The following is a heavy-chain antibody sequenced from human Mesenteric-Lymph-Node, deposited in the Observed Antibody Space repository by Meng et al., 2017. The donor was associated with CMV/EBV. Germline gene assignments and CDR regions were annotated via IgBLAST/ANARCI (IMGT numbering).Heavy chain of an antibody. V-gene: IGHV3-21*01. J-gene: IGHJ4*02. CDR2: ISSSSSYI. CDR1: GFTFSSYS. CDR3: ARVVIGEVDYYFDY. Sequence: GGSLRLSCAASGFTFSSYSMNWVRQAPGKGLEWVSSISSSSSYIYYADSVKGRFTISRDNAKNSLYLQMNSLRAEDTAVYYCARVVIGEVDYYFDYWGQGTLVTSPQ. D-gene: IGHD3-10*01.